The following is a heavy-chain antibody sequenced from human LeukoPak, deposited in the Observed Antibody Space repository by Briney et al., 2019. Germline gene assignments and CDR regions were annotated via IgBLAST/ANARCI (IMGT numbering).Heavy chain of an antibody. D-gene: IGHD4-17*01. V-gene: IGHV3-33*01. CDR1: GFTFSSYG. CDR3: ASMATATTVTTVDY. J-gene: IGHJ4*02. Sequence: GGSLRLSCAASGFTFSSYGMHWVRQAPGKGLEWVAVIWYDGSNKYYADSVKGRFTISRDNPKNTLYLQMNSLRAEDTAVYYCASMATATTVTTVDYWGQGTLVTVSS. CDR2: IWYDGSNK.